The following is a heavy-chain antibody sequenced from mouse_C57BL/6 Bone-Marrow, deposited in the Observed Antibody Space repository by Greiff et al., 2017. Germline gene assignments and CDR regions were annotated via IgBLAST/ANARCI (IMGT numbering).Heavy chain of an antibody. V-gene: IGHV14-4*01. J-gene: IGHJ3*01. CDR3: TTGYGYGFAY. CDR1: GFNIKDYY. Sequence: EVQLQQSGAELVKPGASVKLSCTASGFNIKDYYMHWVKQRTEQGLEWIGWIDPENGDTEYASKFQGKATITADTSSNTAYLQLSSLTSEDTAVYYCTTGYGYGFAYWGQGTLVTVSA. D-gene: IGHD2-2*01. CDR2: IDPENGDT.